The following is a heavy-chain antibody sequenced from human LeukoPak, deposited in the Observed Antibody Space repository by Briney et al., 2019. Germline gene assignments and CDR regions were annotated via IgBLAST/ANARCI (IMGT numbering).Heavy chain of an antibody. J-gene: IGHJ6*03. D-gene: IGHD3-22*01. CDR1: GGSISSSSYY. V-gene: IGHV4-39*07. Sequence: KTSETLSLTCTVSGGSISSSSYYWGWIRQPPGKGLEWIGSIYYSGSTYYNPSLKSRVTISVDTSKNQFSLKLSSVTAADTAVYYCARTHYDSSGYYYVGYYYYYMDVWGKGTTVTVSS. CDR2: IYYSGST. CDR3: ARTHYDSSGYYYVGYYYYYMDV.